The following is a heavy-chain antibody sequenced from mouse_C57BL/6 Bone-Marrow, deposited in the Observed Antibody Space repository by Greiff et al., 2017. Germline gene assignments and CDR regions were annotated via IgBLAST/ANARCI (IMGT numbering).Heavy chain of an antibody. J-gene: IGHJ2*01. CDR3: TGGGTTVVADFDY. CDR2: IRLKSDNYAT. D-gene: IGHD1-1*01. CDR1: GFTFSNYW. Sequence: EVKVEESGGGLVQPGGSMKLSCVASGFTFSNYWMNWVRQSPEKGLEWVAQIRLKSDNYATHYAGSVKGRLTISRDDSKSSVYRQMNNLRAEDTGIYYCTGGGTTVVADFDYGGQGTTLTVSS. V-gene: IGHV6-3*01.